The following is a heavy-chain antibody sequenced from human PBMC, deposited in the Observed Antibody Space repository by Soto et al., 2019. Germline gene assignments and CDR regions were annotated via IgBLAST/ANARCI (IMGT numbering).Heavy chain of an antibody. J-gene: IGHJ4*02. D-gene: IGHD1-7*01. CDR3: ASGNWNYVGYFDY. V-gene: IGHV3-30-3*01. CDR1: GFTFSSYA. Sequence: GGSLRLSCAASGFTFSSYAMHWVRQAPGKGLEWVAVISYDGSNEYNADSVKGRFTISRDNSKNTLYLQMNSLRAEDTAVYYCASGNWNYVGYFDYWGQGTLVTVSS. CDR2: ISYDGSNE.